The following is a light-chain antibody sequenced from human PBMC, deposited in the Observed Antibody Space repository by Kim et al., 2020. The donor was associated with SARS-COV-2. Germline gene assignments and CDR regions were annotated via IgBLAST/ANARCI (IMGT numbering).Light chain of an antibody. CDR3: QQYGNSPYT. Sequence: EIVLMQSPGTLSLSPGERATFFCRASQSVYNNYLGWYQQKLGQAPRLLSYGASSRATGIPDRFSGSGSGADFTLTISRLEPEDFAVYYCQQYGNSPYTFGQGTKLEI. CDR1: QSVYNNY. V-gene: IGKV3-20*01. J-gene: IGKJ2*01. CDR2: GAS.